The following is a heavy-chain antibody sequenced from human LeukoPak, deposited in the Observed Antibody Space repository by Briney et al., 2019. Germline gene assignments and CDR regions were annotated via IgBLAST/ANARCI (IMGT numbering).Heavy chain of an antibody. D-gene: IGHD3-22*01. CDR2: IIPIFGTA. Sequence: SVKVSCKASGGTFSSYAISWVRQAPGQGLEWMGGIIPIFGTANYAQKFQGRVTITADESTSTAYMELSSPRSEDTAVYYCARGPYDSSGYYGMWYWGQGTLVTVSS. V-gene: IGHV1-69*13. J-gene: IGHJ4*02. CDR3: ARGPYDSSGYYGMWY. CDR1: GGTFSSYA.